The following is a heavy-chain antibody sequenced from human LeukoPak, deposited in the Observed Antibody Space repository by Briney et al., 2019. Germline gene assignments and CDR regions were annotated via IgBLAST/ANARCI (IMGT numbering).Heavy chain of an antibody. CDR1: GYTFTSYG. V-gene: IGHV7-4-1*02. J-gene: IGHJ4*02. CDR2: INTNTGNP. Sequence: ASVKVSCKASGYTFTSYGISWVRQAPGQGLEWMGWINTNTGNPTYAQGFTGRFVFSLDTSVSTAYLQISSLKAEDTAVYYCARDYCSSTSCYDNWGQGTLVTVSS. CDR3: ARDYCSSTSCYDN. D-gene: IGHD2-2*01.